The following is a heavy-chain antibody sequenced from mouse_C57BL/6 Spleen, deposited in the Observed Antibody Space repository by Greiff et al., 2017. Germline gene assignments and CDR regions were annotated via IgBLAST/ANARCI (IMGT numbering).Heavy chain of an antibody. CDR2: INPNNGGT. CDR1: GYTFTDYY. J-gene: IGHJ4*01. CDR3: AIPSLLLRIAMDY. Sequence: VQLQQSGPELVKPGASVKISCKASGYTFTDYYMNWVKQSHGKSLEWIGDINPNNGGTSYNQKFKGKATLTVDKSSSTAYMELRSLTSEDSAVYYCAIPSLLLRIAMDYWGQGTSVTVSS. D-gene: IGHD1-1*01. V-gene: IGHV1-26*01.